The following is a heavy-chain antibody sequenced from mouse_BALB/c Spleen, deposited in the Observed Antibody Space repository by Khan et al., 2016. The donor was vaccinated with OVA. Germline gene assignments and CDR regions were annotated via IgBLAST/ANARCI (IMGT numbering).Heavy chain of an antibody. J-gene: IGHJ4*01. CDR3: ASELGRYYALDY. Sequence: EVQLQESGPGLVKPSQSLSLTCTVTGYSITSDYAWNWIRQFPGNKLAWMGYISYSGSTTYNPSLKSRISITRDTSKDQFFLQLKSVTSEDTATYYCASELGRYYALDYWGQGTSVTVSS. D-gene: IGHD4-1*01. CDR1: GYSITSDYA. V-gene: IGHV3-2*02. CDR2: ISYSGST.